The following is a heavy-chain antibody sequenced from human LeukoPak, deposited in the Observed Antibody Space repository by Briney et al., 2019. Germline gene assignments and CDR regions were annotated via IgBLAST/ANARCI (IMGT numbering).Heavy chain of an antibody. D-gene: IGHD3-9*01. CDR3: ARFRSGYYDILTGYYL. CDR2: ISSSSSYI. Sequence: GGSLRLSCAASGFTFGSYSMNWVRQAPGKGLEWVSSISSSSSYIYYADSVKGRFTISRDNAKNSLYLQMNSLRAEDTAVYYCARFRSGYYDILTGYYLWGQGTLVTVSS. CDR1: GFTFGSYS. V-gene: IGHV3-21*01. J-gene: IGHJ5*02.